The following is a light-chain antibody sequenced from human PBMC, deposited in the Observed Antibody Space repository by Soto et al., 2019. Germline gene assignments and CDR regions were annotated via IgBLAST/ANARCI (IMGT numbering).Light chain of an antibody. CDR1: QSVSSY. V-gene: IGKV3-20*01. J-gene: IGKJ5*01. Sequence: EIVLTKSPATLSLSPGERATLSCRASQSVSSYLAWYQQKPGQAPRLLIYGASSRATGIPDRFSGTGSETDFTLTISRLEPEDFAVYYCQQYDNSPITFGQGTRLEIK. CDR2: GAS. CDR3: QQYDNSPIT.